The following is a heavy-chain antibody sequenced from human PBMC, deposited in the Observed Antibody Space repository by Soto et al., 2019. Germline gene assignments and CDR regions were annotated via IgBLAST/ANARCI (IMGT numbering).Heavy chain of an antibody. CDR2: ISAYNGNT. CDR1: GYTFTSYG. J-gene: IGHJ4*02. CDR3: ARSPRSIVVVPAAIGAGHAY. D-gene: IGHD2-2*01. V-gene: IGHV1-18*01. Sequence: QVQLVQSGAEVKKPGASVKVSCKASGYTFTSYGISWVRQAPGQGLEWMGWISAYNGNTNYAQKLQGRVTMTTDTAASTAYMELRSLRSDDTAVYHCARSPRSIVVVPAAIGAGHAYWGQGTLVTVSS.